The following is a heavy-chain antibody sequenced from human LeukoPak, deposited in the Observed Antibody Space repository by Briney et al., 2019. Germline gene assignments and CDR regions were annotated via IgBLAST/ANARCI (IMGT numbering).Heavy chain of an antibody. D-gene: IGHD3-10*01. V-gene: IGHV3-23*01. CDR1: GFTFSSCA. CDR2: ISGSGGST. Sequence: GGSLRLSCAASGFTFSSCAMSWVRQAPGKGLEWVSAISGSGGSTYYVDSVKGRFTISRDNSKNTLYLQMNSLRAEDTAVYYCAKVAKLITTSGIDYWGQGTLVTVSS. CDR3: AKVAKLITTSGIDY. J-gene: IGHJ4*02.